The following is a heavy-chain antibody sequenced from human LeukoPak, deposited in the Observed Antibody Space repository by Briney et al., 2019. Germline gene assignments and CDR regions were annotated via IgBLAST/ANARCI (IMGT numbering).Heavy chain of an antibody. D-gene: IGHD6-13*01. V-gene: IGHV1-18*01. CDR2: ISAYNGNT. CDR3: ARDWRIAAAGTYGY. Sequence: GASVKVSCKASGYTFTSYGISWVRQAPGQGLEWMGWISAYNGNTNYAQKLQGRVTMTTDTSTSTAYMELGSLRSDDTAVYYCARDWRIAAAGTYGYWGQGTLVTVSS. CDR1: GYTFTSYG. J-gene: IGHJ4*02.